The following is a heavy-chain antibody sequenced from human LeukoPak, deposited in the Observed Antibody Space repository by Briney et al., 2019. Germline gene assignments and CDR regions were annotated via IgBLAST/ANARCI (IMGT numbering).Heavy chain of an antibody. Sequence: SETLSLTCAVYGGSFSGYYWSWIRQPPGKGLEWIGEINHSGSTNYNPSLKSRVTISVDTSKNQFSLKLSSVTAADTAVYYCARHPRITMVRGVRTGFDYWGQGTLVTVSS. CDR1: GGSFSGYY. V-gene: IGHV4-34*01. J-gene: IGHJ4*02. D-gene: IGHD3-10*01. CDR3: ARHPRITMVRGVRTGFDY. CDR2: INHSGST.